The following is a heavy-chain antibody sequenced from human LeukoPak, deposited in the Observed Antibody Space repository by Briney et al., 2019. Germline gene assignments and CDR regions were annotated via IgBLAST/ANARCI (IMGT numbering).Heavy chain of an antibody. V-gene: IGHV3-11*01. J-gene: IGHJ5*02. CDR1: GFTFSDYY. CDR2: ISSSGSTI. CDR3: ARSQYSSSPNWFDP. Sequence: PGGSLRLSCAASGFTFSDYYMSWIRQAPGKGLEWVSYISSSGSTIYYADSVKGRFTISRDNAKNSLYLQMNSLRAEDTAVYYCARSQYSSSPNWFDPWGQGTLVTVSS. D-gene: IGHD6-13*01.